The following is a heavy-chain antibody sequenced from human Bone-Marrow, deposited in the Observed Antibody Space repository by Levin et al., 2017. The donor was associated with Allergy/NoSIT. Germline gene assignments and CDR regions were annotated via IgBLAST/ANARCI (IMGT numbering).Heavy chain of an antibody. Sequence: SETLSLTCTVSGGSININYWSWIRQPPGKGLEWIGFIYSSGSTHYNPSLKSRVTISVDTSKNQFSLKLNSVTAADTAVYFCARGLGNFEYWGQGTLVTVSS. CDR2: IYSSGST. J-gene: IGHJ4*02. D-gene: IGHD6-19*01. CDR3: ARGLGNFEY. CDR1: GGSININY. V-gene: IGHV4-59*01.